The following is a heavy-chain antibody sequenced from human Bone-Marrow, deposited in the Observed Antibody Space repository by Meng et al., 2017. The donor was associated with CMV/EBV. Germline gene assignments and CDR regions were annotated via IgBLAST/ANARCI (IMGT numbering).Heavy chain of an antibody. D-gene: IGHD6-19*01. CDR1: GYSFTNFW. J-gene: IGHJ3*02. CDR3: ARVLDSRLNMQWLPWYAFDI. V-gene: IGHV5-51*01. Sequence: GGSLRLSCKGSGYSFTNFWIGWVRQMPGKGLEWMGLIYPGDSDTKYSPSFQGQVTVSADKSITTAYLQWSSLKASDTATYYCARVLDSRLNMQWLPWYAFDIWGQRTMVTVSS. CDR2: IYPGDSDT.